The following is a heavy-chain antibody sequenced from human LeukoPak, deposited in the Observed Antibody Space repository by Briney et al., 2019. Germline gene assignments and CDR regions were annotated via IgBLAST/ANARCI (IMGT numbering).Heavy chain of an antibody. CDR2: INAGNGNT. Sequence: SVNASCKAAGYTFASYATHWVRQVHRQRLEWMGSINAGNGNTKYTQKFQGRVTITRGTSASTAYMELSSLRSEDTAVYYCARRAVAGENWGQGTLVTVSS. J-gene: IGHJ4*02. CDR1: GYTFASYA. D-gene: IGHD6-19*01. CDR3: ARRAVAGEN. V-gene: IGHV1-3*01.